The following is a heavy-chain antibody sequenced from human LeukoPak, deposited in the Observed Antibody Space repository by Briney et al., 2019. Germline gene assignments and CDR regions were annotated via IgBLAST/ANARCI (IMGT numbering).Heavy chain of an antibody. D-gene: IGHD2-8*01. CDR1: GGSISSYY. V-gene: IGHV4-59*01. CDR2: ICHIGST. CDR3: AGEQWRPPYYYFGMDV. J-gene: IGHJ6*02. Sequence: SETLSLTCTVSGGSISSYYWTWIRQPPGKGLEWIGYICHIGSTNYSPSLKSRVTILLDTSKNQFSLRLTSVTAADTAVYYCAGEQWRPPYYYFGMDVWGQGTTVTVSS.